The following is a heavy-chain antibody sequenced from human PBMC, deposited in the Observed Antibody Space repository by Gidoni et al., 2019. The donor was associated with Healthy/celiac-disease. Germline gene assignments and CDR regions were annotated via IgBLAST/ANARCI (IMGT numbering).Heavy chain of an antibody. CDR2: MNPNGGNT. D-gene: IGHD2-15*01. J-gene: IGHJ5*02. Sequence: QVQLVQSGAEVKKPGASVKVSCKASGYTFTSYDINGVRQATGQGLEWMGWMNPNGGNTGYAQQYQGRVTMTRNTSISTAYMELSSLRSEDTAVYYWARSRYCSGGSCLHNWFDPWGQGTLVTVSS. V-gene: IGHV1-8*01. CDR3: ARSRYCSGGSCLHNWFDP. CDR1: GYTFTSYD.